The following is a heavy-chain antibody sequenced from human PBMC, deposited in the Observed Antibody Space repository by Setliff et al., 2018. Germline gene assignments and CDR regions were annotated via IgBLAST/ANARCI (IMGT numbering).Heavy chain of an antibody. CDR2: ISSSSSYI. D-gene: IGHD3-10*01. CDR3: ARDVNGSGFGLDYLES. J-gene: IGHJ4*02. V-gene: IGHV3-21*01. CDR1: GFTFSSYS. Sequence: GGSLRLSCAASGFTFSSYSMNWVRQAPGKGLEWVSSISSSSSYIYYADSVKGRFTISRDNAKNSLYLQMNSLRAEDTAVYYCARDVNGSGFGLDYLESWGQGTLVTVS.